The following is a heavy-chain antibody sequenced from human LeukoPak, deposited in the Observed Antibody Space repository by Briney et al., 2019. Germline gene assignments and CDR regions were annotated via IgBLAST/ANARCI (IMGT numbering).Heavy chain of an antibody. Sequence: ASVKVSCKASGYTFTGYYMHWVRQAPGQGLEWMGWISAYNGNTNYAQKLQGRVTMTTDTSTSTAYMELRSLRSDDTAVYYCARDRYSSSKGRWFDPWGQGTLVTVSS. CDR2: ISAYNGNT. J-gene: IGHJ5*02. CDR3: ARDRYSSSKGRWFDP. CDR1: GYTFTGYY. V-gene: IGHV1-18*04. D-gene: IGHD6-6*01.